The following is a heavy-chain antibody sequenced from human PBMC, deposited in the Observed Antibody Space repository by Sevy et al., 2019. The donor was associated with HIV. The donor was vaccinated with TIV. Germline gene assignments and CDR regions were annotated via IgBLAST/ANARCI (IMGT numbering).Heavy chain of an antibody. D-gene: IGHD3-16*01. Sequence: SETLSLTCAVSGYSISSSNWWGWIRQPPGKGLEWIGYIYYSGSIYYNPSLKSRVTMSVDTSKNQFSLKLSSVTTVDTAVYYCARTRGGARDAFDIWGQGTMVTVSS. CDR1: GYSISSSNW. V-gene: IGHV4-28*05. CDR3: ARTRGGARDAFDI. CDR2: IYYSGSI. J-gene: IGHJ3*02.